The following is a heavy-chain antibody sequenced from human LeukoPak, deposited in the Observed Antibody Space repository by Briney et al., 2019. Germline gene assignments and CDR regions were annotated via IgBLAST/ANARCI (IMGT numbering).Heavy chain of an antibody. V-gene: IGHV1-69*05. CDR1: GGTFSSYA. D-gene: IGHD3-22*01. CDR2: IIPIFGTA. Sequence: SVKVSCKASGGTFSSYAISWVRQAPGQGLEWVGGIIPIFGTANYAQKFQGRVTTTTDESTSTAYMELSSLRSEDTAVYYCAREAHTVRNYYDSSGYYPLRYWGQGTLVTVSS. CDR3: AREAHTVRNYYDSSGYYPLRY. J-gene: IGHJ4*02.